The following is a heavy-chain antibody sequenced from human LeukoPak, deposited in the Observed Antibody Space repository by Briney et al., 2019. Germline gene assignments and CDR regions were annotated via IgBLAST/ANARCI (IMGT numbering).Heavy chain of an antibody. CDR1: GFTFRNYL. J-gene: IGHJ6*02. Sequence: GGSLRLSCAASGFTFRNYLMNWVRQAPGKGLEWVAVISYDGSNKYYADSVKGRFTISRDNSKNTLYLQMNSLRAEDTAVYYCAKDLYCSGGSCYPKDYYYYYGMDVWGQGTTVTVSS. CDR3: AKDLYCSGGSCYPKDYYYYYGMDV. D-gene: IGHD2-15*01. CDR2: ISYDGSNK. V-gene: IGHV3-30*18.